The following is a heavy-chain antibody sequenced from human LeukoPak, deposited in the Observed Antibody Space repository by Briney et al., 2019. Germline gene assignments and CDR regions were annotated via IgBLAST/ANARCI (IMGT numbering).Heavy chain of an antibody. J-gene: IGHJ4*02. V-gene: IGHV3-23*01. CDR2: ITGSGGRT. CDR1: GFTFSDHA. Sequence: GGSLRLSCAASGFTFSDHAMSWVRQAPGKGLEWVSSITGSGGRTYYVDSVKGRFTISRDNSKNTLYLKMNSLRADETAVYFCASRPRADIGPLDYWGQGTLVTVSS. CDR3: ASRPRADIGPLDY. D-gene: IGHD1-14*01.